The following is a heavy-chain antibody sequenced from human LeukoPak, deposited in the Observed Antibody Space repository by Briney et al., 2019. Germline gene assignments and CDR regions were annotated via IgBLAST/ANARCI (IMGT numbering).Heavy chain of an antibody. CDR2: ISGDGGST. V-gene: IGHV3-43*02. CDR1: GFTFDDYA. CDR3: AKAWWGYGHPPGCFDY. Sequence: GGSLRLSCAASGFTFDDYAMHWVRQAPGKGLEWVSLISGDGGSTYYADSVKGRFTISRDNSKNSLYLQMNSLRTEDTALYYCAKAWWGYGHPPGCFDYWGQGTLVTVSS. D-gene: IGHD2-8*02. J-gene: IGHJ4*02.